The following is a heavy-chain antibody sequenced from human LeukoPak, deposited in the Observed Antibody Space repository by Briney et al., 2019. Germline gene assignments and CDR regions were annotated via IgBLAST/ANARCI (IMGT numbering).Heavy chain of an antibody. D-gene: IGHD3-22*01. CDR1: GYTFASYG. CDR2: ISAYNGNT. Sequence: ASVKVSCKASGYTFASYGISWVRQAPGQGLEWMGWISAYNGNTNYAQKLQGRVTMTTGTSTSTAYMELRSLRSDDTAVYYCAGGNYDSSGYHYPPDAFDIWGQGTMVTVSS. V-gene: IGHV1-18*01. J-gene: IGHJ3*02. CDR3: AGGNYDSSGYHYPPDAFDI.